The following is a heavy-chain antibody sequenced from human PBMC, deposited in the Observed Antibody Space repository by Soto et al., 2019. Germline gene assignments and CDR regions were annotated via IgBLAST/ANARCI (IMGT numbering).Heavy chain of an antibody. Sequence: EVQLVQSGGDLVQPGGSLRLSCAASGLSVSGDYMTWVRQAPGKGLEWVSMTYSGGPTDYADSVKGRFTISVDKSKNTLYLQMHSLRDDDTAVYYCARDYGDYGLVFDIWGQGTMVTVSS. CDR3: ARDYGDYGLVFDI. CDR1: GLSVSGDY. D-gene: IGHD4-17*01. V-gene: IGHV3-53*01. J-gene: IGHJ3*02. CDR2: TYSGGPT.